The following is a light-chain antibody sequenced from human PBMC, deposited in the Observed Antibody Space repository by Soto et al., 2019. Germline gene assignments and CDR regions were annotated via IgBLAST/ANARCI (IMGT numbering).Light chain of an antibody. CDR3: AAWDDSLSGHVV. CDR1: SSNIGSNY. V-gene: IGLV1-47*01. J-gene: IGLJ2*01. CDR2: RNN. Sequence: QSVLTQPPSASETPGQRVTISCSGSSSNIGSNYVYWYQQLPGTAPKLLIHRNNQRPSGVPDRFSASKSGTSASLAISGLRSEDEADYYCAAWDDSLSGHVVFGGGTKLTVL.